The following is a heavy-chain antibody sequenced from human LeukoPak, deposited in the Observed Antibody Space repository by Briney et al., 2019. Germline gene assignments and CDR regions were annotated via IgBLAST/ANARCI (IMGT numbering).Heavy chain of an antibody. CDR2: ISSSSRSI. CDR1: GFTFSSYN. D-gene: IGHD2-2*01. CDR3: ASDSPPLQYCSSTTCYDY. Sequence: GGSLRLSCAASGFTFSSYNMNWVRQAPGKGLEWVSSISSSSRSIHYADSVKGRFTISRDNAKNSLYLQMNSLRAEDTAVYYCASDSPPLQYCSSTTCYDYWGQGTLVTVSS. J-gene: IGHJ4*02. V-gene: IGHV3-21*01.